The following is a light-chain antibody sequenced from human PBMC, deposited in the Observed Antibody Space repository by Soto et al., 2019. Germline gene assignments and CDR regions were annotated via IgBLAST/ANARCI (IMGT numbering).Light chain of an antibody. Sequence: EILLTHTPTTLSVSPGERATLSNMASQSVSSSLAWYQQEPGQAPRLLIHGTSTRATGIPARFSGSGSRTDFTLTISSLADEDIAVYNCQQRSNRITFGDGSRLE. CDR2: GTS. V-gene: IGKV3-11*01. J-gene: IGKJ5*01. CDR1: QSVSSS. CDR3: QQRSNRIT.